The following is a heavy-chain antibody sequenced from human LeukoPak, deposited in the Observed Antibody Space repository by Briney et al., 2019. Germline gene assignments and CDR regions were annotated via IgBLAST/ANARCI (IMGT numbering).Heavy chain of an antibody. Sequence: YAXSWXRQAPGKGLEWVSAISGSGGSTYYADSVKGRFTISRDNSKNTLYLQMNSLRAEDTAVYYCAKPYGGYKHYWGQGTLVTVSS. CDR3: AKPYGGYKHY. CDR1: YA. J-gene: IGHJ4*02. D-gene: IGHD4-17*01. V-gene: IGHV3-23*01. CDR2: ISGSGGST.